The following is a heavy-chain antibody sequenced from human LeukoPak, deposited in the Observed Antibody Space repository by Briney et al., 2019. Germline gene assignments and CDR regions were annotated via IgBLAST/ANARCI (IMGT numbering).Heavy chain of an antibody. V-gene: IGHV4-61*05. CDR1: GGSISSSSHY. D-gene: IGHD4-17*01. Sequence: SETLSLTCTVSGGSISSSSHYWGWIRQPPGKGLEWIGYIDHSGSTNYNPSLKSRVTISSDTSKNQFSLELSSVTAADTAVYYCARLKATVSIHAYFDYWGQGTLVTVSS. CDR3: ARLKATVSIHAYFDY. J-gene: IGHJ4*02. CDR2: IDHSGST.